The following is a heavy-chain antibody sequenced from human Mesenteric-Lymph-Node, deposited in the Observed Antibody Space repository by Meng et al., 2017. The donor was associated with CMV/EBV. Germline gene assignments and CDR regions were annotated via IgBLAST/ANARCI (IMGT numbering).Heavy chain of an antibody. CDR3: AGGIAAAGSRWFDP. Sequence: QVQLGQSGAEGKKHGASVKGSCKASGGTFSSYTISWVRQAPVRGLEWMGRIIPILGIANYAQKFQGRVTITADKSTSTAYMELSSIRSEDTALYYCAGGIAAAGSRWFDPWGQGTLVTVSS. V-gene: IGHV1-69*02. CDR1: GGTFSSYT. CDR2: IIPILGIA. D-gene: IGHD6-13*01. J-gene: IGHJ5*02.